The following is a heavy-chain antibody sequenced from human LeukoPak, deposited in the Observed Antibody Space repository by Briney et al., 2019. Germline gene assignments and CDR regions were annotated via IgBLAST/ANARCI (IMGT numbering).Heavy chain of an antibody. V-gene: IGHV4-59*08. Sequence: PSETLSLTCTVSGGSISSYYWSWIRQPPGKGLEWIGYIYYSGSTNYNPSLKSRVTISVDTSKNQFSLKLSSVTAADTAVYYCARLAFPGSGYRPGRSYYFDYWGQGTLVTVSS. J-gene: IGHJ4*02. CDR1: GGSISSYY. CDR2: IYYSGST. CDR3: ARLAFPGSGYRPGRSYYFDY. D-gene: IGHD3-22*01.